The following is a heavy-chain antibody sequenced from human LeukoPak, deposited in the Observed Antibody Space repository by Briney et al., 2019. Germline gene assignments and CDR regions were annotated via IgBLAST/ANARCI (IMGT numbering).Heavy chain of an antibody. D-gene: IGHD5-24*01. CDR3: AKDHSADGWPTFEY. V-gene: IGHV3-23*01. CDR2: ITKYDGRV. Sequence: PGGSLLLSCAVSGFCVHTFAMSWVRQAPGKGLEWLSSITKYDGRVYYADSVRGRFTISRDSSQNELYLQMNSLRADDSAIYYCAKDHSADGWPTFEYWGRGTLVTVSS. CDR1: GFCVHTFA. J-gene: IGHJ4*02.